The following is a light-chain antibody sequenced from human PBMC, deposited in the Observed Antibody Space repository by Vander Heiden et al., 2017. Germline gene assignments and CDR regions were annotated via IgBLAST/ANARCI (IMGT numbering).Light chain of an antibody. CDR1: QSVIHSSNNKNY. CDR2: WAS. CDR3: QQYYTTPHT. V-gene: IGKV4-1*01. J-gene: IGKJ2*01. Sequence: DIVMPQSPDSLAVSLGERATINCKSSQSVIHSSNNKNYLAWYQQKPGQPPKLLIYWASTRESGVPDRFSGSGSGTDFTLAISSLQAEDVAVYYCQQYYTTPHTFGQGTKLEIK.